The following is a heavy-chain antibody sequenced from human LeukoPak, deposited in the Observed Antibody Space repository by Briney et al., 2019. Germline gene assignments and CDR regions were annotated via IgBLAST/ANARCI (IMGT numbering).Heavy chain of an antibody. Sequence: GGSLRLSCSASGFTFGDYAMHWVRQAPGKGLEWVSLISWDGGSTYYADSVKGRFTISRDNAKNSLYLQMNSLRAEDTAVYYCARDPLIVGATGYFDYWGQGTLVTVSS. V-gene: IGHV3-43D*03. CDR3: ARDPLIVGATGYFDY. J-gene: IGHJ4*02. CDR1: GFTFGDYA. D-gene: IGHD1-26*01. CDR2: ISWDGGST.